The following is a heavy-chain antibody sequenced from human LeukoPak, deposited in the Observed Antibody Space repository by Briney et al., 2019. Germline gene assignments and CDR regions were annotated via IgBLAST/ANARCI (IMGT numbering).Heavy chain of an antibody. V-gene: IGHV1-46*01. CDR2: INASGGGT. J-gene: IGHJ6*02. Sequence: ASVKVSCKASGYTFTNYYMQWVRQAPGQGLEWMGIINASGGGTRYAQKFQGRVTMTRDTSTNTVYMEMSSLRSEDTAVYYCARDHDYGVYGRGDHYYGMDVWGQGTTVIVSS. CDR3: ARDHDYGVYGRGDHYYGMDV. CDR1: GYTFTNYY. D-gene: IGHD4-17*01.